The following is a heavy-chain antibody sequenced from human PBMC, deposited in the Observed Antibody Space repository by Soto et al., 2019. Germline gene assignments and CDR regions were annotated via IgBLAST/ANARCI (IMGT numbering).Heavy chain of an antibody. Sequence: LTCTVSGGSISSYYWSWIRQPPGKGLEWIGYIYYSGSTNYNPSLKSRVTISVDTSKNQFSLKLSSVTAADTAVYYCARQQWLVLNAFDIWGQGTMVTVSS. V-gene: IGHV4-59*01. CDR1: GGSISSYY. D-gene: IGHD6-19*01. CDR2: IYYSGST. J-gene: IGHJ3*02. CDR3: ARQQWLVLNAFDI.